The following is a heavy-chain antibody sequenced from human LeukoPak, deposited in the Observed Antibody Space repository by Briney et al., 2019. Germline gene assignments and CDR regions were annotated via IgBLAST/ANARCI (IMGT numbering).Heavy chain of an antibody. Sequence: ASVKVSCKASGYTFTGHYIYWVRQAPGQGLEWLGWINPNRGGTDYAQNFQGRVTMTRDTSISTAYMELSRLRSDDTAMYFCARGDRRTLWAPLDYWGQGTLVTVSS. CDR2: INPNRGGT. J-gene: IGHJ4*02. D-gene: IGHD5-18*01. CDR3: ARGDRRTLWAPLDY. V-gene: IGHV1-2*02. CDR1: GYTFTGHY.